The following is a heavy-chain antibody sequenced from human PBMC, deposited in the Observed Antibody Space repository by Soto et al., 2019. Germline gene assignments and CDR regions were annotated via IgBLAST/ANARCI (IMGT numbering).Heavy chain of an antibody. Sequence: GFSVKRSCKASGYSLSGDYVHWGRQNTGQGLEWMGWINPNSGGTNYAQKFQGRVTMTRDTSISTAYMELSRLRSDDTAVYYCARERIVVVPADGMDIWGQGTTGTVSS. CDR1: GYSLSGDY. CDR3: ARERIVVVPADGMDI. J-gene: IGHJ6*02. D-gene: IGHD2-2*01. CDR2: INPNSGGT. V-gene: IGHV1-2*02.